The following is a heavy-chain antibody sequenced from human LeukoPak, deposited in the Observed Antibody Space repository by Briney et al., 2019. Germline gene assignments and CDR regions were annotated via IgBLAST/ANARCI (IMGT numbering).Heavy chain of an antibody. CDR1: GFTFSSYS. J-gene: IGHJ4*02. V-gene: IGHV3-21*01. CDR2: ISSSSSYI. CDR3: ARDLVVVTAIPLDY. D-gene: IGHD2-21*02. Sequence: GGSLRLSCAASGFTFSSYSMNWVRQAPGKGLEWVSSISSSSSYIYYADSVKGRFTISRDNAKNSLYLQMNSLRAEDTAVYYCARDLVVVTAIPLDYWGQGTLVTVSS.